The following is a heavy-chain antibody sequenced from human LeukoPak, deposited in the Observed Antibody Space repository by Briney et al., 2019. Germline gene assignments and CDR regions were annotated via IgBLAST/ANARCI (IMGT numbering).Heavy chain of an antibody. V-gene: IGHV3-48*03. CDR1: GFTFSSYE. J-gene: IGHJ4*02. Sequence: GGSLSLSCAASGFTFSSYEMNWVRQAPGKGLEWVSYIGRSGSPIYYADSVKGRFTMSRDNAKNSLYLQMNSLRAEDTAVYYCARYIYGLDYWGQGNVVTVSS. CDR3: ARYIYGLDY. D-gene: IGHD5-18*01. CDR2: IGRSGSPI.